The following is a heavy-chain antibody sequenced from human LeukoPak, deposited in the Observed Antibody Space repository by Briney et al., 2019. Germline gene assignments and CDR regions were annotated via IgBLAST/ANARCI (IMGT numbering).Heavy chain of an antibody. V-gene: IGHV1-18*01. CDR2: ISAYNGNT. J-gene: IGHJ4*02. CDR1: GYTFTSYD. CDR3: ARDPSNTSGWYIYFDY. Sequence: ASVKVSCKASGYTFTSYDISWVRQAPGQGLEWMGWISAYNGNTNYAQKLQGRVTMTTDTSTSTAYMELRSLTSDDTAVYYCARDPSNTSGWYIYFDYWGQGTLVTVSS. D-gene: IGHD6-19*01.